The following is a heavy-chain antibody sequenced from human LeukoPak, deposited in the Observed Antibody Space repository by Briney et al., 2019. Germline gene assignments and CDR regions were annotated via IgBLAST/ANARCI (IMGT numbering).Heavy chain of an antibody. CDR1: GFIFSDDY. CDR2: ISDSGSYV. CDR3: ARVFRPSLTVFIIRGAFDI. D-gene: IGHD3-3*01. Sequence: GGSLRLSCAASGFIFSDDYMSWIRQGPGKGLEWVSYISDSGSYVNYADSVKGRFTISRDNTKNSLYLQMNSLRDEDTAVYYCARVFRPSLTVFIIRGAFDIWGQGTMVTVSS. J-gene: IGHJ3*02. V-gene: IGHV3-11*01.